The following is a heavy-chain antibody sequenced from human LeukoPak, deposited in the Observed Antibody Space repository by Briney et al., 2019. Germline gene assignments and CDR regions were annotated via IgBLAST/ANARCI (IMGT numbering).Heavy chain of an antibody. V-gene: IGHV4-34*01. D-gene: IGHD3-10*01. Sequence: ETSETLSLTCAVYGGSFSGYYWSWIRQPPGKGLEWIGEINHSGSTNYNPSLKSRVTISVDTSKNQFSLKLSSVTAADTAVYYCASSSRGAFDIWGRGTIVTVSS. CDR1: GGSFSGYY. J-gene: IGHJ3*02. CDR2: INHSGST. CDR3: ASSSRGAFDI.